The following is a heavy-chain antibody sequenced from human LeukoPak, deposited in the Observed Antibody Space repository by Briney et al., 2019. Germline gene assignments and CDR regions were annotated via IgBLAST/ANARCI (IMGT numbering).Heavy chain of an antibody. CDR2: IIPIFGSA. J-gene: IGHJ4*02. V-gene: IGHV1-69*13. Sequence: SVKVSCKASVGTFSSYAISWVRQAPGQGLEWMGGIIPIFGSANYAQKCQGRVTITADESTSTAYMELSSLRSEDTAVYYCARAPFSSGWYAKQFDYWGQGTLVTVSS. CDR3: ARAPFSSGWYAKQFDY. D-gene: IGHD6-19*01. CDR1: VGTFSSYA.